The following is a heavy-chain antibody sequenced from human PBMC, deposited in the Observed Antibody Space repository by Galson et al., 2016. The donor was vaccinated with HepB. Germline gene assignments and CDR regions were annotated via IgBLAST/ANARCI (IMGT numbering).Heavy chain of an antibody. D-gene: IGHD5-12*01. J-gene: IGHJ4*02. Sequence: LTCGVSSGSISTYYWHWIRQAPGKGLEWIGFIHYSGATYYNPSLMSRVTMSVDTSKDQFSLRLASVTTADTAVYYCAREYSAFEYWGPGIMVTVSS. CDR3: AREYSAFEY. CDR1: SGSISTYY. CDR2: IHYSGAT. V-gene: IGHV4-59*01.